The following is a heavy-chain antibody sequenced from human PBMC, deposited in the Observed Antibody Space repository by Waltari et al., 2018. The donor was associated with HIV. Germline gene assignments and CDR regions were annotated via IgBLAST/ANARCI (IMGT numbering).Heavy chain of an antibody. CDR1: GGSISSYY. D-gene: IGHD2-15*01. CDR3: ASVGSNPYYFDY. CDR2: IYTSGST. Sequence: QVQLQESGPALANPSDTSSRPCTFSGGSISSYYWSWIRQPAGKGLEWIGRIYTSGSTNYNPSLKSRVTMSVDTSKNQFSLKLSSVTAADTAIYYCASVGSNPYYFDYWGQGPLVTVSS. V-gene: IGHV4-4*07. J-gene: IGHJ4*02.